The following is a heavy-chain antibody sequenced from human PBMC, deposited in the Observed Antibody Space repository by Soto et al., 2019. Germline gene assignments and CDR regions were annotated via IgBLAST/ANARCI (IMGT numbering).Heavy chain of an antibody. V-gene: IGHV4-31*03. Sequence: QVQLQESGPGLVKPSQTLSLTCTVSGGSISSGGYYWSWIRQHPGKGLEWIGYIYYSGSTYYNPSLKSRVTISVDTSKNQFSLKLSSLTAADTAMYYCARDGRSGYYRGNPTTWGQGTLVTVSS. CDR3: ARDGRSGYYRGNPTT. CDR1: GGSISSGGYY. D-gene: IGHD3-3*01. CDR2: IYYSGST. J-gene: IGHJ5*02.